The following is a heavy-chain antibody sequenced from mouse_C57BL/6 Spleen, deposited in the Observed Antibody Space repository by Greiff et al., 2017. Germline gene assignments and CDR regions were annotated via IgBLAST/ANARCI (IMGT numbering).Heavy chain of an antibody. V-gene: IGHV5-4*01. J-gene: IGHJ4*01. CDR3: ARDGELRLYAMDY. Sequence: EVQLVESGGGLVKPGGSLKLSCAASGFTFSSYAMSWVRQTPEKRLEWVATISDGGSYTYYPDNVKGRFTISRDNAKNNLYLQMSHLKSEDTAMYYCARDGELRLYAMDYWGQGTSVTVSS. D-gene: IGHD2-4*01. CDR2: ISDGGSYT. CDR1: GFTFSSYA.